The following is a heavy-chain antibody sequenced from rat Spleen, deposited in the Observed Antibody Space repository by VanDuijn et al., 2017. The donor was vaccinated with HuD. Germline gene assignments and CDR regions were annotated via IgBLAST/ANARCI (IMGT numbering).Heavy chain of an antibody. CDR1: GFTFSNYG. CDR3: ATGAITIAATPFDY. D-gene: IGHD1-2*01. V-gene: IGHV5-19*01. J-gene: IGHJ2*01. Sequence: EVQLVESGGGLVQPGRSLKLSCAASGFTFSNYGMHWIRQAPTKGLEWVASISPSGGSTYYRDSVKGRFTISRDNAKSTLYLQMDSLRSEDTATYYCATGAITIAATPFDYWGQGVMVTVSS. CDR2: ISPSGGST.